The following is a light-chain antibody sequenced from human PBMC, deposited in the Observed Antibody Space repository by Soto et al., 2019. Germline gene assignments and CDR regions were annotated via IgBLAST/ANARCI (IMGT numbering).Light chain of an antibody. Sequence: DXXXTQSPSSLSASVGDRVTITCRASQSIRRFLNWYQQKPGKAPKLLIHGASSLQSGIPSRFSGSGSVTDFTLTISSLQPEDFATYYCHQSYSTRVFDQGTKLEIK. CDR2: GAS. V-gene: IGKV1-39*01. J-gene: IGKJ2*01. CDR1: QSIRRF. CDR3: HQSYSTRV.